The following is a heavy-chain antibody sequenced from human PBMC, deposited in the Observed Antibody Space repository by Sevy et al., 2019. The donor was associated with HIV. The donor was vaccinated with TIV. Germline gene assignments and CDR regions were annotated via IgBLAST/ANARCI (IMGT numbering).Heavy chain of an antibody. J-gene: IGHJ6*02. Sequence: ASAKVSCKASGYTFSDSGYYVHWVRQAPGQGLEWMGWINPKSGATNYAQKFQGRVTMTRDTSVSTANMELNRLTSDETAVYYCARESYDFWTGPVDYDYGMDVWGQGTTVTVSS. CDR2: INPKSGAT. V-gene: IGHV1-2*02. D-gene: IGHD3-3*01. CDR3: ARESYDFWTGPVDYDYGMDV. CDR1: GYTFSDSGYY.